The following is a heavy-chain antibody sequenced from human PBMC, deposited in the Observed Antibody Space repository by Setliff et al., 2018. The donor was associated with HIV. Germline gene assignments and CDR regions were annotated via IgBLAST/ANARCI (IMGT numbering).Heavy chain of an antibody. CDR1: GGSFNGYY. CDR3: ARVTSSPGYFLDY. V-gene: IGHV4-34*01. J-gene: IGHJ4*02. CDR2: IYHSGNT. Sequence: SETLSLTCAVYGGSFNGYYWSWIRQPPGKGLEWIASIYHSGNTYYNPSLKSRVTISVDTSKNQFSLMLSSATAADTAVYYCARVTSSPGYFLDYRGQGTLVTVSS. D-gene: IGHD1-1*01.